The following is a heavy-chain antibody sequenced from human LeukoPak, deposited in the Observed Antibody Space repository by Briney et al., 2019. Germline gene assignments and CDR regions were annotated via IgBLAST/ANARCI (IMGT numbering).Heavy chain of an antibody. Sequence: SETLSLTCTVSGGSINSYYWSWIRQPPGKGLEWIGYIYYSGSTNYNPSLKSRVTISVDTSKNQFSLKLSSVTAADTAVYYCAKDRAYGTSWYGCSTPWGQGTLVTVSS. CDR2: IYYSGST. J-gene: IGHJ5*02. V-gene: IGHV4-59*01. D-gene: IGHD6-13*01. CDR3: AKDRAYGTSWYGCSTP. CDR1: GGSINSYY.